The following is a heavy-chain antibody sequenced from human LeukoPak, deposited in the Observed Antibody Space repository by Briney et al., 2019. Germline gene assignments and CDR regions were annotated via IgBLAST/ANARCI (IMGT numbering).Heavy chain of an antibody. V-gene: IGHV1-2*02. Sequence: ASVKVSCKASGGTFSSYAISWVRQAPGQGLEWMGWINPNSGGTNFAQKFQGRVTMTRDTSISTAYMELTRLRSNDTAVYYCARDTAPGDPYYFDYWGQGTLVTVSS. CDR1: GGTFSSYA. CDR3: ARDTAPGDPYYFDY. J-gene: IGHJ4*02. CDR2: INPNSGGT. D-gene: IGHD7-27*01.